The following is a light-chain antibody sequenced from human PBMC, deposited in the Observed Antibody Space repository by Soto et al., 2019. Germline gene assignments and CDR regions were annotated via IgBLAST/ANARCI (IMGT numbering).Light chain of an antibody. CDR2: EGS. CDR3: CSYADSNTLL. V-gene: IGLV2-23*01. Sequence: QSALTQPASVSGSPGQSITISCTGTSSDVGSYNLVSWYQQHPGKAPKLMIYEGSKRPSGVSNRFSGSKSGNTASLTISGLQAEDEADYYCCSYADSNTLLFGGGTKLTVL. CDR1: SSDVGSYNL. J-gene: IGLJ2*01.